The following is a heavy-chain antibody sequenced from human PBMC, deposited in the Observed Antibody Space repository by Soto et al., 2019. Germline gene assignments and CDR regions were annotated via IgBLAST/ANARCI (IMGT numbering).Heavy chain of an antibody. V-gene: IGHV4-31*02. CDR2: IYYSANT. CDR3: ARSGGNSYYYGMDV. CDR1: GGSISSGGYY. D-gene: IGHD3-10*01. J-gene: IGHJ6*02. Sequence: QVQLQESGPGLVKPSQTLSLTCTVSGGSISSGGYYWSWIRQHPGKGLEWIGYIYYSANTHYNPSLKSPVTISADTSKNQFSLKLSSVTAADTAVYYCARSGGNSYYYGMDVWGQGTTVTVSS.